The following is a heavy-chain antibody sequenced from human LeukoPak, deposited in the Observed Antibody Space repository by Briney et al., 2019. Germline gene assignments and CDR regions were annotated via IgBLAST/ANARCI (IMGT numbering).Heavy chain of an antibody. J-gene: IGHJ4*02. D-gene: IGHD3-22*01. CDR3: ASRSSGYSGAFDY. V-gene: IGHV4-59*08. CDR1: GGSISSYY. Sequence: SEALSLTCTVSGGSISSYYWSWIRQPPGKGLEWIGYIHYSGTTNYNPSLESRVTISVDTSKNQFSLRLSSVTAADTAVYYCASRSSGYSGAFDYWGQGTLVTVSS. CDR2: IHYSGTT.